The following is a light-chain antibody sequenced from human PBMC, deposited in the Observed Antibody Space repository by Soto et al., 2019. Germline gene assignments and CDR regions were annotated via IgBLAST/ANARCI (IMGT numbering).Light chain of an antibody. V-gene: IGKV1-5*01. CDR2: DAS. J-gene: IGKJ2*01. CDR3: QQYNSYPYA. Sequence: DIRMTQSPSTLSASVGDRVTITCRASQSISSWLAWYQQKPGKAPKLLIYDASSLESGVPSRFSGSGSGTEFTLTISSLQPDDFATYDCQQYNSYPYAFGQGTKLEIK. CDR1: QSISSW.